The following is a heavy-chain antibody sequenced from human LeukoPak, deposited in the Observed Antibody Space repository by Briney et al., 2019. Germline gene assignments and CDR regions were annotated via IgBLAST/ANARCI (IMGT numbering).Heavy chain of an antibody. Sequence: PSRTLSLTCTVSGGSISSGGYYWSWIRQPPGKGLEWIVYIYHSGSTYYNPSLKSRVTISVDRSKNQFSLKLSSVTAADTAVYYCARDPQVGADQTHAFDIWGQGTMVTVSS. CDR2: IYHSGST. J-gene: IGHJ3*02. D-gene: IGHD1-26*01. CDR1: GGSISSGGYY. V-gene: IGHV4-30-2*01. CDR3: ARDPQVGADQTHAFDI.